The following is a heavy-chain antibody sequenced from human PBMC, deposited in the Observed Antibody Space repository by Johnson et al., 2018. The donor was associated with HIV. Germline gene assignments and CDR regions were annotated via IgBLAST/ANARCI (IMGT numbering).Heavy chain of an antibody. CDR1: GFTFSSNY. Sequence: VQLVESGGGVVQPGRSLRLSCAASGFTFSSNYMSWVRQAPGKGLEWVSVIYSGGSTYYADSVKGRFTISRDNSKNSLYLQMNSLRAEDTALYYCAKGCGSAMLPFAFDIWGQGTMVTVSS. CDR2: IYSGGST. V-gene: IGHV3-66*01. D-gene: IGHD5-18*01. CDR3: AKGCGSAMLPFAFDI. J-gene: IGHJ3*02.